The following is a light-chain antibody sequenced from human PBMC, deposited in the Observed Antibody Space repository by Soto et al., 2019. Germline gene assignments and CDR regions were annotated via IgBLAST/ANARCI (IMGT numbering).Light chain of an antibody. J-gene: IGKJ1*01. CDR1: QSVSSY. V-gene: IGKV3-11*01. CDR3: QQCSSWPLT. CDR2: DSS. Sequence: EIVLTQSPATLSLSPGERATLSCRASQSVSSYFAWYQQKPGQAPRLLIYDSSNRATGIPARFSGSGSGTDFTLTISSLEPEDFAVYYCQQCSSWPLTFGQGTKVEIK.